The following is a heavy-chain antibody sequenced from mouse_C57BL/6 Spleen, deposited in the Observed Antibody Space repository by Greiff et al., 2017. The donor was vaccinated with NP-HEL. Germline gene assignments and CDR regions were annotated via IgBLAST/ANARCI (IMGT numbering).Heavy chain of an antibody. CDR3: ARGRATTGTPFAY. CDR2: ISAGGSYT. D-gene: IGHD4-1*01. Sequence: EVQLVESGGGLVKPGGSLKLSCAASGFTFSSYAMSWVRQTPEKRLEWVATISAGGSYTYYPDNVKGRFTISRDNAKNNLYLQMSHLKSEDTAMYYCARGRATTGTPFAYWGQGTLVTVSA. V-gene: IGHV5-4*01. CDR1: GFTFSSYA. J-gene: IGHJ3*01.